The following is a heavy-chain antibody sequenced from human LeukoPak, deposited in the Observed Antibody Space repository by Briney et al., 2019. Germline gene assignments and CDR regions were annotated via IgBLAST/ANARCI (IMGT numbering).Heavy chain of an antibody. CDR1: GYTFTGYY. D-gene: IGHD3-3*01. J-gene: IGHJ3*02. V-gene: IGHV1-2*02. CDR2: INPNSGGT. Sequence: ATVKVSCKASGYTFTGYYMHWVRQAPGQGLEWMGWINPNSGGTSYAQKFQGGVTMTRDTSISTAYMELSRLRSDDTAVYYCARDSNYDFWSGYGTVGAFDIWGQGTMVTVSS. CDR3: ARDSNYDFWSGYGTVGAFDI.